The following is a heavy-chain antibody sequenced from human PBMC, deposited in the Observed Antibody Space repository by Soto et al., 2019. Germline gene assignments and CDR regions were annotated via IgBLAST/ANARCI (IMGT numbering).Heavy chain of an antibody. J-gene: IGHJ3*02. CDR3: ASASLVVVAAVDAFDI. D-gene: IGHD2-15*01. Sequence: GESLKISCKGSGYSFTSYWIGWVRQMPGKGLEWMGIIYPGDSDTRYSPSFQGQVTISADKSISTAYLQWSSLKASDTAMYYCASASLVVVAAVDAFDIWGQGTMVTVSS. V-gene: IGHV5-51*01. CDR2: IYPGDSDT. CDR1: GYSFTSYW.